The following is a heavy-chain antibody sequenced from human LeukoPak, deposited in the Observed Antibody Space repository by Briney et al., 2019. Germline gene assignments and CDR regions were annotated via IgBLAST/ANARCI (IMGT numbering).Heavy chain of an antibody. Sequence: GGSLRLSGAASGFTFSSYAMSWVRQAPGKGLEWVSAISGSGGSTYYADSVKGRFTISRDNSKNTLYLQMNSLRAEDTAVYYCAKDQSAIYYYGMDVWGQGTTVTLSS. J-gene: IGHJ6*02. CDR1: GFTFSSYA. CDR2: ISGSGGST. D-gene: IGHD2-2*01. CDR3: AKDQSAIYYYGMDV. V-gene: IGHV3-23*01.